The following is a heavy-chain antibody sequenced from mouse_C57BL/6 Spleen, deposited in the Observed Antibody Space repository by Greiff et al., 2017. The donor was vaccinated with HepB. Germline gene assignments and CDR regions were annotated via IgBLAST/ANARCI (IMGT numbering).Heavy chain of an antibody. D-gene: IGHD4-1*01. J-gene: IGHJ2*01. Sequence: EVQRVESGGGLVQPGGSLKLSCAASGFTFSDYYMYWVRQTPEKRLEWVAYISNGGGSTYYPDTVKGRFTISRDNAKNTLYLQMSRLKSEDTAMYYCARQELGRGYFDYWGQGTTLTVSS. CDR2: ISNGGGST. CDR1: GFTFSDYY. V-gene: IGHV5-12*01. CDR3: ARQELGRGYFDY.